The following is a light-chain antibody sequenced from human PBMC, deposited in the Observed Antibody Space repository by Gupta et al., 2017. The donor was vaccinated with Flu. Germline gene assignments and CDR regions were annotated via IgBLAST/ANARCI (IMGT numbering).Light chain of an antibody. Sequence: EIVLTQSPATLSLSPGETATLSCRASQSVGTYLAWYQQKPGQTPRLLIYDASNRATGIPARFSGSGSGTDFTLTISSLEPEDFAVYYCQKRSNWPPYTFGQGTRLEVK. J-gene: IGKJ2*01. V-gene: IGKV3-11*01. CDR3: QKRSNWPPYT. CDR1: QSVGTY. CDR2: DAS.